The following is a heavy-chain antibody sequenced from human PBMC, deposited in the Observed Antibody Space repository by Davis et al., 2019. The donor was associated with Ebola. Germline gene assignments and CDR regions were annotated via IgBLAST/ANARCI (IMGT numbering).Heavy chain of an antibody. J-gene: IGHJ4*02. V-gene: IGHV3-30-3*01. CDR2: ISHDGINK. CDR3: ARSTWMGATPLDY. CDR1: GFNFRTYA. Sequence: GESLKISCVASGFNFRTYAIHWVRQAPGKGLKWVAVISHDGINKYYADSVKGRFTVSRDNSKNTVHLEMNGLRPEDTAQYYCARSTWMGATPLDYWGQGTLVTVSS. D-gene: IGHD1-26*01.